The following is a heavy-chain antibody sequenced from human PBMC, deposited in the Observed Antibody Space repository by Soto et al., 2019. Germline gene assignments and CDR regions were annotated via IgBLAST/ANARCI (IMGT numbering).Heavy chain of an antibody. D-gene: IGHD3-10*01. CDR2: IYYSGST. V-gene: IGHV4-59*08. Sequence: SETLSLTCTVSGGSISSYYWSWIRQPPGKGLEWIGYIYYSGSTNYNPSLKSRVTISVDTSKNQFSLKLSSVTAADTAVYYCARLIGGSGSYNWFDPWGQETLVTVSS. J-gene: IGHJ5*02. CDR3: ARLIGGSGSYNWFDP. CDR1: GGSISSYY.